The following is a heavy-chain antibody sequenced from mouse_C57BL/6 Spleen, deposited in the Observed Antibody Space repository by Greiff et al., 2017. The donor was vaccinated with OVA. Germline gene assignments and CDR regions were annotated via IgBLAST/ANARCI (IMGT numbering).Heavy chain of an antibody. CDR2: IYPRSGNT. CDR1: GYTFTSYG. D-gene: IGHD3-2*02. V-gene: IGHV1-81*01. J-gene: IGHJ2*01. CDR3: ARGSSGYPFDY. Sequence: VQVVESGAELARPGASVKLSCKASGYTFTSYGISWVKQRTGQGLEWIGEIYPRSGNTYYNEKFKGKATLTADKSSSTAYMELRSLTSEDSAVYFCARGSSGYPFDYWGQGTTLTVSS.